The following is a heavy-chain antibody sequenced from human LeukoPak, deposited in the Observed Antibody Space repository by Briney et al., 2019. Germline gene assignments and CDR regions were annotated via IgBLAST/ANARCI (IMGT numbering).Heavy chain of an antibody. CDR3: ARTSSHYYDSSGYPGVIDY. J-gene: IGHJ4*02. V-gene: IGHV4-39*07. CDR2: IYYSGST. CDR1: GGSISSSSYY. D-gene: IGHD3-22*01. Sequence: PSETLSLTCTVSGGSISSSSYYWGWIRQPPGKGLEWIGSIYYSGSTYYNPSLKSQVTISVDTSKNQFSLKLSSVTAADTAVYYCARTSSHYYDSSGYPGVIDYWGQGTLVTVSS.